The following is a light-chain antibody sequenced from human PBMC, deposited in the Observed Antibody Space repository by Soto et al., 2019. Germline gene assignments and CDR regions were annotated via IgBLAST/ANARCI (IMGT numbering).Light chain of an antibody. J-gene: IGKJ5*01. CDR2: GAS. CDR3: QQYGSSPRIS. V-gene: IGKV3-20*01. Sequence: EMALTQSPGTLSLSPGERATLSCRASQSISSNSLAWYQQKPGQAPRLFIYGASSRATGIPDRFIGSGSETHFTLAISRLEPEDFVLYYCQQYGSSPRISFGQGTRLEIK. CDR1: QSISSNS.